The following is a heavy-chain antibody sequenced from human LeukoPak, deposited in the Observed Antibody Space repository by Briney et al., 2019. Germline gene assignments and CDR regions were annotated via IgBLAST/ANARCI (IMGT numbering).Heavy chain of an antibody. CDR3: ARVNNFWSGCFDS. V-gene: IGHV1-46*04. CDR2: INPIGGST. J-gene: IGHJ4*02. D-gene: IGHD3-3*01. Sequence: GASVRVSDTASGYIFTTYYMHWVRQAPGQRLEWIRIINPIGGSTTYTQKLQGRVTMTTATSTTTVNIELSSLRSEDTAVYYCARVNNFWSGCFDSWGQGTLVTVSS. CDR1: GYIFTTYY.